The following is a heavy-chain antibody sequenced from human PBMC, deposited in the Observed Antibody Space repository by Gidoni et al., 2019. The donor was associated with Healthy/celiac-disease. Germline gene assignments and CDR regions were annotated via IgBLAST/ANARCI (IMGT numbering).Heavy chain of an antibody. CDR1: GFPFSSYA. J-gene: IGHJ3*02. CDR3: AKLYYYDSSGYYSGAFDI. Sequence: EVQLVESGGGLVQPGGSLRLSCAASGFPFSSYAMSWVRQAPGKGLEWVSAISGSGGSTYYADSVKGRFTISRDNSKNTLYLQMNSLRDEDTAVYYCAKLYYYDSSGYYSGAFDIWGQGTMVTVSS. D-gene: IGHD3-22*01. CDR2: ISGSGGST. V-gene: IGHV3-23*04.